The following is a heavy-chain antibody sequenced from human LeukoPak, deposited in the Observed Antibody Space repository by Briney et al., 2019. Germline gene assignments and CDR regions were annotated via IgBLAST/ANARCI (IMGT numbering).Heavy chain of an antibody. CDR3: AKDGGSGSFFYFDY. D-gene: IGHD3-10*01. CDR1: GFKFDDYA. J-gene: IGHJ4*02. Sequence: GGSLRLSCAASGFKFDDYAMHWVRQAPGKGLEWVAGISWNSVTIGYADSVKGRFTISRDNAKNSLYLQMNSLRAEDTALYYCAKDGGSGSFFYFDYWGQGTLVTVSS. V-gene: IGHV3-9*01. CDR2: ISWNSVTI.